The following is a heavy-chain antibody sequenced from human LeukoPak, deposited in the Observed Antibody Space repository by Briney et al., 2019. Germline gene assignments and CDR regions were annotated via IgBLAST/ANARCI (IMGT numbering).Heavy chain of an antibody. Sequence: GGSLRLSCAASGFTVSSNYMSWVRQAPGKGLEWVSAISGSGGSTFSADSVKGRFTISRDNSKNTLYLQMNSLRAEDTAVYYCAKQESWSNFDSWGQGTLVTVSS. J-gene: IGHJ4*02. V-gene: IGHV3-23*01. D-gene: IGHD2-15*01. CDR2: ISGSGGST. CDR1: GFTVSSNY. CDR3: AKQESWSNFDS.